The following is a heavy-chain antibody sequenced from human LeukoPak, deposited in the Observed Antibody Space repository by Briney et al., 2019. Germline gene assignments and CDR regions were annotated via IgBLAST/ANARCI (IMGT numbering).Heavy chain of an antibody. CDR3: ARASCSSGYYYCAAPSEFDY. J-gene: IGHJ4*02. D-gene: IGHD3-22*01. V-gene: IGHV3-21*01. Sequence: PGGSLRLSCAASGFTFSSYAMSWVRQAPGKGLEWVSSISSSSSYIYYADSVKGRFTISRDNAKNSLYLQMNSLRAEDTAVYYCARASCSSGYYYCAAPSEFDYWGQGTLVTVSS. CDR1: GFTFSSYA. CDR2: ISSSSSYI.